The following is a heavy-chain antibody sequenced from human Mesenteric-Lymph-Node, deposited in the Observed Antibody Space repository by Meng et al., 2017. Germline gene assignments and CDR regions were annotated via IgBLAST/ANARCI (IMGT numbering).Heavy chain of an antibody. CDR2: IKQDGSEK. Sequence: VELGGCGGGLVQPGGSLRLSCAASGFTFSNYWMGWVRQAPGKGLEWVANIKQDGSEKYYVDSVKGRVTISRDNAKNSLYLQMNSLRAEDTAVYYCARERGFSYWGHGTLVTVSS. V-gene: IGHV3-7*01. CDR1: GFTFSNYW. CDR3: ARERGFSY. J-gene: IGHJ4*01.